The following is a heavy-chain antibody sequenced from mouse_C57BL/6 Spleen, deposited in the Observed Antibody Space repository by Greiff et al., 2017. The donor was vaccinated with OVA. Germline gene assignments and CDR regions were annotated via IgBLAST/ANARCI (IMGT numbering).Heavy chain of an antibody. D-gene: IGHD1-1*01. V-gene: IGHV5-6*01. Sequence: DVHLVESGGDLVKPGGSLKLSCAASGFTFSSYGMSWVRQTPDKRLEWVATISSGGSYTYYPDSVKGRFTISRDNAKNTLYLQMSSLKSEDTAMYYCARRGSSYNYAMDYWGQGTSVTVSS. CDR3: ARRGSSYNYAMDY. CDR1: GFTFSSYG. J-gene: IGHJ4*01. CDR2: ISSGGSYT.